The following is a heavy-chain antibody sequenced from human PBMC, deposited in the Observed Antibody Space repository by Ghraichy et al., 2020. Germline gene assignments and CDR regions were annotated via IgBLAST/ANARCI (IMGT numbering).Heavy chain of an antibody. J-gene: IGHJ3*02. CDR2: IRYDGSNK. CDR3: ARLLTLAAAGGAFDI. D-gene: IGHD6-13*01. V-gene: IGHV3-30*02. Sequence: LSLTCAASGFTFSSYGMHWVRQAPGKGLEWVAFIRYDGSNKYYADSVKGRFTISRDNSKNTLYLQMNSLSAEDTAVYYCARLLTLAAAGGAFDIWGQGTMVTVSS. CDR1: GFTFSSYG.